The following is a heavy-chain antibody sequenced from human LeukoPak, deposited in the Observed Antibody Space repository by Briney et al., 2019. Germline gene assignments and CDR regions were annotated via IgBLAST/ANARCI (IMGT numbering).Heavy chain of an antibody. V-gene: IGHV3-23*01. D-gene: IGHD4-17*01. Sequence: GGSLRLSCAASGFTFRSYAMSWVRRSPEKGLEWVSAISGSGGSTYYADTVKGRFTISRDNSKNTLYLQMNSLRAEDTAVYYCAKNGDYFARLIWDIWGQGTMVTVSS. CDR3: AKNGDYFARLIWDI. J-gene: IGHJ3*02. CDR1: GFTFRSYA. CDR2: ISGSGGST.